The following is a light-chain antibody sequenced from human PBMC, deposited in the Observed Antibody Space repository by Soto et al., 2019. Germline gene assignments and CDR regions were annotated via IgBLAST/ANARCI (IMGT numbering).Light chain of an antibody. CDR1: SSNIGGNS. J-gene: IGLJ2*01. CDR3: ASWDDRLGAVI. Sequence: QSVMTQPPSVSAAPGQKVTISCSGSSSNIGGNSVSWYQQLPGTAPKLLMHSNNLRPSGVPERISGSKSGTSASLAISGLRSEDEAVYYCASWDDRLGAVIFGGGTKLTVL. V-gene: IGLV1-47*02. CDR2: SNN.